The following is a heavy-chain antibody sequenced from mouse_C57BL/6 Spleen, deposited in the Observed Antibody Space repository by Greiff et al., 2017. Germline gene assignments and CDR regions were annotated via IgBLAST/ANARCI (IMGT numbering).Heavy chain of an antibody. CDR3: ARDYGSSDWYFDV. V-gene: IGHV1-81*01. CDR2: IYPRSGNT. CDR1: GYTFTSYG. D-gene: IGHD1-1*01. Sequence: QVQLQQSGAELARPGASVKLSCKASGYTFTSYGISWVKQRTGQGLEWIGEIYPRSGNTYYNEKFKGKATLTADKSSSTAYMELRSLTSEDSAVXVCARDYGSSDWYFDVWGTGTTVTVSS. J-gene: IGHJ1*03.